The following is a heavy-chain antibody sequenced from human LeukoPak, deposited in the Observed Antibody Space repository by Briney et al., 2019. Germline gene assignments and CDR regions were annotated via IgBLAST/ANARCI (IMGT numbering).Heavy chain of an antibody. CDR3: ARGLFWGSYRSFDY. CDR2: ISGSADIT. CDR1: GFTFSSYA. J-gene: IGHJ4*02. Sequence: PGGSLRLSCAASGFTFSSYAMNWVRQAPGKGLEWVSAISGSADITYYADSVKGRFTISRDNSKNTLYLQMNSLRAEDTAAYYCARGLFWGSYRSFDYWGQGTLVTVSS. D-gene: IGHD3-16*02. V-gene: IGHV3-23*01.